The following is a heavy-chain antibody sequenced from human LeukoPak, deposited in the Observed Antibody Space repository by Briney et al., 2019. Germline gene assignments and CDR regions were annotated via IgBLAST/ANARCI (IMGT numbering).Heavy chain of an antibody. Sequence: SETLSLTCTVSGGSISSGDYYWSWIRQPPGKGLAWIGYVYYSGSTNYNPSLKSRVIILVDTSKNQFSLKLSSVTAADTAVYYCARGLYNYGPLFDYWGQGTLVTVSS. J-gene: IGHJ4*02. V-gene: IGHV4-61*08. CDR1: GGSISSGDYY. CDR3: ARGLYNYGPLFDY. CDR2: VYYSGST. D-gene: IGHD5-24*01.